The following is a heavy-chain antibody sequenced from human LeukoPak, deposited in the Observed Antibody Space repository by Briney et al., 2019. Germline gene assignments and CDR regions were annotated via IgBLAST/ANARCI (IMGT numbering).Heavy chain of an antibody. CDR1: GGSISSYY. J-gene: IGHJ6*03. CDR3: ARGKRYFDWLYYYYYMDV. D-gene: IGHD3-9*01. CDR2: IYYSGST. Sequence: SETLSLTCTVSGGSISSYYWSWIRQPPGKGLEWIGYIYYSGSTNYNPSLKSRVTISVDTSKNQFSLKLSSVTAADTAVYYCARGKRYFDWLYYYYYMDVWGKGTTVTISS. V-gene: IGHV4-59*01.